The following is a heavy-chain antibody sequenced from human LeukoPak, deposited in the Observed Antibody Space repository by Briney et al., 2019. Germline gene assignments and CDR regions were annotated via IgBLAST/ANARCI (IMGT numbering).Heavy chain of an antibody. V-gene: IGHV4-34*01. CDR2: INHRGSI. Sequence: SETLSLTCAVYGGPFSSYYWTWIRQTPGKGLEWIGEINHRGSINYNPSLKSRVTISVETSKNQFPLNLSSVTAADTAVYYCARGERYSSNLYTGRPCDPWGQGTLVSVSS. CDR3: ARGERYSSNLYTGRPCDP. D-gene: IGHD6-13*01. CDR1: GGPFSSYY. J-gene: IGHJ5*02.